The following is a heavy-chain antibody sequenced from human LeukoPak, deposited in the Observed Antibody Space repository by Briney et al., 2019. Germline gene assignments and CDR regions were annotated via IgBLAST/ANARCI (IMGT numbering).Heavy chain of an antibody. Sequence: GGSLRLSCEASVRTTYISWVRQAPGKGLDWVSVIYSGGKTFYADSVKGRFTISRDNSRNTVYLQMNSLRADDTAVYYCTSEIEGGDYGDLGDAFGLWGQGAMVIVSS. J-gene: IGHJ3*01. D-gene: IGHD4-17*01. CDR3: TSEIEGGDYGDLGDAFGL. CDR2: IYSGGKT. CDR1: VRTTY. V-gene: IGHV3-53*01.